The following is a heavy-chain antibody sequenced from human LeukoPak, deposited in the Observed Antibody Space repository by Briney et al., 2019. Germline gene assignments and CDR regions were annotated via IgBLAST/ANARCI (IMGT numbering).Heavy chain of an antibody. J-gene: IGHJ6*02. D-gene: IGHD5-24*01. Sequence: GGSLRLSCAASGFTFSSYDMHWVRQATGKGLEWVSAIGTAGDTYYPGSVKGRFTISRENAKNSSYLQMNSLRAGDTAVYYCARVRRDGYNRYYYYGMDVWGQGTTVSVSS. V-gene: IGHV3-13*01. CDR3: ARVRRDGYNRYYYYGMDV. CDR2: IGTAGDT. CDR1: GFTFSSYD.